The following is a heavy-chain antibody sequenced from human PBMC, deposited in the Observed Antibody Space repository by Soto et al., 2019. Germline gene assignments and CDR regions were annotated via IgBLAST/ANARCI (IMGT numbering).Heavy chain of an antibody. CDR1: GYTITDYS. Sequence: APAELTCKASGYTITDYSMYWVRTAPGQGCEWMGWSNPHSRGTTYAPKFQGRVTMTRDTSNTTAYMELRGLTSDDTAIYYCARVTLKAGNWFDPWGQGTL. CDR2: SNPHSRGT. J-gene: IGHJ5*02. V-gene: IGHV1-2*02. CDR3: ARVTLKAGNWFDP.